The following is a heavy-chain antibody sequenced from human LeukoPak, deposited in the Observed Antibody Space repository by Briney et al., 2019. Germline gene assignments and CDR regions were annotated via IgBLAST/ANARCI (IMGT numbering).Heavy chain of an antibody. CDR1: GGSISSYY. J-gene: IGHJ6*03. CDR2: IYYSGNS. D-gene: IGHD2-15*01. Sequence: SETLSLTCTVSGGSISSYYWSWIRQPPGKGLEWIGYIYYSGNSNYNPSLKSRVTLSVDTSKSLFSLKLSSVTAADTAVYYCARSVEGYCSGGSCYSYSYYMDVWGKGTTVTVSS. CDR3: ARSVEGYCSGGSCYSYSYYMDV. V-gene: IGHV4-59*01.